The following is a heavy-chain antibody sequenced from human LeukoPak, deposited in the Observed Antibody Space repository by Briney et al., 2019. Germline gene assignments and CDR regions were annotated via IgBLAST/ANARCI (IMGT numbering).Heavy chain of an antibody. J-gene: IGHJ6*03. Sequence: GGSLRLSCAASGFTFSSYSMNWVRQAPGKGLEWISYISSYSSPIYYADSVKGRFTISRDNSKNMLPLQMNSLIAEDTAVYYCAKDPNIVVVPAARETDYYYMDVWGKGTTVTISS. CDR3: AKDPNIVVVPAARETDYYYMDV. CDR2: ISSYSSPI. D-gene: IGHD2-2*01. V-gene: IGHV3-48*01. CDR1: GFTFSSYS.